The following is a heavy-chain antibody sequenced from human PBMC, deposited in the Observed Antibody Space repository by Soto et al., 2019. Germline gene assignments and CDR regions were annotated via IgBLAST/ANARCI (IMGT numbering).Heavy chain of an antibody. CDR3: ARGVRYCSGGSCYFISYYGMDV. V-gene: IGHV3-74*01. CDR1: GFTFSSYW. J-gene: IGHJ6*02. Sequence: LRLSCAASGFTFSSYWMHWVRQAPGKGLVWVSRINSDGSSTSYADSVKGRFTISRDNAKNTLYLQMNSLRAEDTAVYYCARGVRYCSGGSCYFISYYGMDVWGQGTTVTVSS. CDR2: INSDGSST. D-gene: IGHD2-15*01.